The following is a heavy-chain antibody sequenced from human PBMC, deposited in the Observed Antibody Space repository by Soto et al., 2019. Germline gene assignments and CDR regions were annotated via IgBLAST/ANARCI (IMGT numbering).Heavy chain of an antibody. CDR2: INPNSGGT. Sequence: ASVKVSCKASGYTFTGYYMHWVRQAPGQGLEWMGWINPNSGGTNYAQKFQGWVTMTRDTSISTAYMELSRLRSDDTAVYYCARAGGEVAMDYYYYYMDVWGKGTTVTVSS. CDR3: ARAGGEVAMDYYYYYMDV. CDR1: GYTFTGYY. J-gene: IGHJ6*03. V-gene: IGHV1-2*04. D-gene: IGHD5-12*01.